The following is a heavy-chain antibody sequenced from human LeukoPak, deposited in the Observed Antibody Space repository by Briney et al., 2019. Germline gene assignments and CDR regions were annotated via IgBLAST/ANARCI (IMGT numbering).Heavy chain of an antibody. Sequence: PGGSLRLSCAASGFTFSSYGMHWVRQAPSTGLGGVAFIRYAESNKYYKDSVKGRFTTSRDNSKHTLYLQINRLTAEDTSVYYCAKEVGATVVVVDYWGQGTLVTVSS. V-gene: IGHV3-30*02. CDR2: IRYAESNK. CDR1: GFTFSSYG. CDR3: AKEVGATVVVVDY. J-gene: IGHJ4*02. D-gene: IGHD1-26*01.